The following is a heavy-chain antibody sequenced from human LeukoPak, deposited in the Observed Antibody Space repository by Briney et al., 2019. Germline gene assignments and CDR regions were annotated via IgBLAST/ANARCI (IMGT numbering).Heavy chain of an antibody. J-gene: IGHJ4*02. Sequence: GASVKVSCKASGGTFSSYAISWVRQAPGQGLEWMGGIIPIFGTANYAQKFQGRVTITADESTSAAYMELSSLRSEDTAVYYCASGGLVVPAARPHYFDYWGRGTLVTVSS. CDR2: IIPIFGTA. CDR3: ASGGLVVPAARPHYFDY. CDR1: GGTFSSYA. D-gene: IGHD2-2*01. V-gene: IGHV1-69*13.